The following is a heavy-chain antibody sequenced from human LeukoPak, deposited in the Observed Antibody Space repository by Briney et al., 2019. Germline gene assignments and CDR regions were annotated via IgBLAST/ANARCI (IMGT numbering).Heavy chain of an antibody. CDR2: ISNDATGT. D-gene: IGHD3-10*01. J-gene: IGHJ4*02. V-gene: IGHV3-74*01. CDR1: GFTFSSYW. Sequence: GGSLRLSCAASGFTFSSYWMHWVRQAPGKGLVWVSRISNDATGTNYADSVKGRFTISRDNARNTLYLQINSLRAEDTAVYYCARGQSRVRDYYQSIDDWGQGTLVTASA. CDR3: ARGQSRVRDYYQSIDD.